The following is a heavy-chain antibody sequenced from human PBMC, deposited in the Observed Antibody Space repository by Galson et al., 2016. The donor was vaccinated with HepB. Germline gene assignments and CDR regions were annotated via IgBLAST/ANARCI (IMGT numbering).Heavy chain of an antibody. J-gene: IGHJ3*01. V-gene: IGHV1-3*01. CDR1: GYTFSPYA. CDR3: ARWPPWDDAFDL. CDR2: INADNGDT. Sequence: SVKVSCKASGYTFSPYAMHWVRQAPGQRLEWMSWINADNGDTNYSQKFQGRLTITRDTSATTAYMELSSLTSEDTALYYCARWPPWDDAFDLWGQGTMVTVSS. D-gene: IGHD1-26*01.